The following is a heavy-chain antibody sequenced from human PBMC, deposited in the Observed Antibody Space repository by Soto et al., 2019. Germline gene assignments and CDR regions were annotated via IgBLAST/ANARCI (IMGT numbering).Heavy chain of an antibody. CDR3: AKLPVEGYFGNYYCDY. Sequence: GGSLRLSCSASVFTFSSYAMSWVRQAPGKGLEWVSAISGSGGSTYYADSVKGRFTISRDNSKNTLYLQMNSLRAEDTAVYYCAKLPVEGYFGNYYCDYWGQGPRGTV. V-gene: IGHV3-23*01. J-gene: IGHJ4*02. CDR1: VFTFSSYA. D-gene: IGHD3-3*01. CDR2: ISGSGGST.